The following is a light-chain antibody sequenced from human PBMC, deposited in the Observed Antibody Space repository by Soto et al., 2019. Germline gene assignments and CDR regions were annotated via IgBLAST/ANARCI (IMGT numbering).Light chain of an antibody. V-gene: IGKV3-20*01. CDR3: QQYGSSLFT. Sequence: EIVLTQSPGTLSLSPGERATLSCRASQSVGNNLAWYQQKPGQAPTLLIYGASNRATGIPNRFSGSGSGTDFTLTISRLEPEDFALYYCQQYGSSLFTFGPGTKVDIK. J-gene: IGKJ3*01. CDR2: GAS. CDR1: QSVGNN.